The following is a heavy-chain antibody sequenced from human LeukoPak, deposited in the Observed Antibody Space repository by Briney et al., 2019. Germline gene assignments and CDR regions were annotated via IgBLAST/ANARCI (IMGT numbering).Heavy chain of an antibody. V-gene: IGHV3-48*03. CDR2: ISSSGSTI. CDR1: GFTFSSYE. D-gene: IGHD4-23*01. CDR3: ARASPYCGNSGVLD. J-gene: IGHJ4*02. Sequence: GGSLRLSCAASGFTFSSYEMNWVRQAPGKGLGWVSYISSSGSTIYYADSVKGRFTISRDNAKNSLYLQMNSLRAEDTAVYYCARASPYCGNSGVLDWGQGTLVTVSS.